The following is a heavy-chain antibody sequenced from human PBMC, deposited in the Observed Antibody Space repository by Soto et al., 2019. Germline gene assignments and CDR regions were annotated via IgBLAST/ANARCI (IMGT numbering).Heavy chain of an antibody. CDR1: GYTFTGYC. Sequence: ASVKVSCKASGYTFTGYCMHWVRQAPGQGLEWMGWINPNSGGTNYAQKFQGRVTMTRDTSISTAYMELSRLRSDDTAVYYCACHRKQWLVSWFDPWGQGTMVTASS. D-gene: IGHD6-19*01. CDR3: ACHRKQWLVSWFDP. J-gene: IGHJ5*02. CDR2: INPNSGGT. V-gene: IGHV1-2*02.